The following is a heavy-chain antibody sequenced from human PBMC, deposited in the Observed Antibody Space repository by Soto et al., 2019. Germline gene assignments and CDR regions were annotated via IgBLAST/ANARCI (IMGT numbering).Heavy chain of an antibody. J-gene: IGHJ4*02. V-gene: IGHV4-30-4*01. D-gene: IGHD7-27*01. Sequence: QVQLQESGPGLVKPSQTLSLTCTVSGGSINTVNYYWSWIRQSPDKGLEWIGHIYNGGTTYNNPSLTRRVTLSVDTSNNPPSLKLSSVSAADTAVYYWARGPSGDKVDYGGQGTLVTVSS. CDR3: ARGPSGDKVDY. CDR2: IYNGGTT. CDR1: GGSINTVNYY.